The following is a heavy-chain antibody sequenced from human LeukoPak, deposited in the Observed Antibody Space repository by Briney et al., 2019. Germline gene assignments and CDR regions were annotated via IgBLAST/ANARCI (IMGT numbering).Heavy chain of an antibody. J-gene: IGHJ4*02. CDR2: INHSGST. CDR1: GGSFSGYY. CDR3: ASGFGSSGYYYFDY. V-gene: IGHV4-34*01. Sequence: SETLSLTCAVYGGSFSGYYWSWIRQPPGKGLEWIGEINHSGSTNYNPSLKSRVTISVDTSKNQFSLKLSSVTAADTAVYYCASGFGSSGYYYFDYWGQGTLVTVSS. D-gene: IGHD3-22*01.